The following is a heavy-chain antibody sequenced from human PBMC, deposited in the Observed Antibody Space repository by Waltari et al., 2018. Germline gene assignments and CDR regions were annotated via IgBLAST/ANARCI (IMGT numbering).Heavy chain of an antibody. J-gene: IGHJ3*01. CDR2: MIPMFGAP. D-gene: IGHD6-19*01. Sequence: QVQLVQSGAEVKKPGSSVGVSCKASGGALSPHAIRWERQAPGQGLEWMGGMIPMFGAPNYAQKFQGRITITTDESTRTDYMELSSLRSDDTAVYFCATSSSGWYQDASDVWGHGTLVTV. CDR3: ATSSSGWYQDASDV. CDR1: GGALSPHA. V-gene: IGHV1-69*05.